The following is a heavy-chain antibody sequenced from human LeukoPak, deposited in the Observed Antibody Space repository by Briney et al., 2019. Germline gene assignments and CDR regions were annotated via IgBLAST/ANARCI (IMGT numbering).Heavy chain of an antibody. V-gene: IGHV3-30*04. Sequence: GGSLRLSCAASGFTFSSYAMHWVRQAPGKGLEWVAVISYDGINKYYADSVKGRFTISRDNSKNTLYLQMNSLRAEDTAVYYCARDSYSSSWHVDFDYWGQGTLVTVSS. CDR2: ISYDGINK. CDR3: ARDSYSSSWHVDFDY. CDR1: GFTFSSYA. D-gene: IGHD6-13*01. J-gene: IGHJ4*02.